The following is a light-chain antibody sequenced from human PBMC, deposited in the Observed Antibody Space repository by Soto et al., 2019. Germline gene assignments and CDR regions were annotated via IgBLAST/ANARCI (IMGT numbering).Light chain of an antibody. V-gene: IGKV3-11*01. CDR3: QHRNDWPFT. CDR2: DVS. CDR1: QSVYSY. Sequence: EVVLTQSPATLSLSPGERATLSCRASQSVYSYLAWYQQTPGQPPRLLISDVSNRATGIPARFSGSGYGTDFTLTISSLEPEDFAVYYCQHRNDWPFTFGGGTKVEIK. J-gene: IGKJ4*01.